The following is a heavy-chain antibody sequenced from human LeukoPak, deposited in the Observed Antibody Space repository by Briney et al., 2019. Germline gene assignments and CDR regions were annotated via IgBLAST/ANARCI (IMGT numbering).Heavy chain of an antibody. CDR3: AREIDRDDYNRFFDY. Sequence: APLKVSCKASGYIYSTFTMNWMRQAPGQSLEWMGWINAGNGNTKYSQKFQGRVTITRDTSASTAYMEMRSLRSEDTAVYYCAREIDRDDYNRFFDYWGQGTLVTVSS. CDR2: INAGNGNT. CDR1: GYIYSTFT. D-gene: IGHD5-24*01. V-gene: IGHV1-3*01. J-gene: IGHJ4*02.